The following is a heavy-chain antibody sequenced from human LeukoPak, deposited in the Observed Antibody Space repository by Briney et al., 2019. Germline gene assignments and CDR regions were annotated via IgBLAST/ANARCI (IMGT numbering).Heavy chain of an antibody. J-gene: IGHJ6*03. CDR1: GFTFDDYP. V-gene: IGHV3-9*01. CDR2: ISWNSRYI. CDR3: AKTSLSDPSGHYYYMDV. Sequence: PGRSLRLSCEASGFTFDDYPMHWVRQAPGKGLEWVSGISWNSRYIGYADSVKARFTISRDNSQNTVSLQLNNLRIEDTALYYCAKTSLSDPSGHYYYMDVWGKGTTVTASS. D-gene: IGHD3-3*01.